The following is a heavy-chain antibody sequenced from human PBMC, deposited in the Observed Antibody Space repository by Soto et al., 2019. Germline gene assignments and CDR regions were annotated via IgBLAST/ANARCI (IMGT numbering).Heavy chain of an antibody. CDR2: IYYSGST. D-gene: IGHD3-9*01. J-gene: IGHJ5*02. Sequence: SETLSLTCTVSGGSISSYYWSWIRQPPGKGLEWIGYIYYSGSTNYNPSLKSRVTISVDTSKNQFSLKLSSVTAADTAVYYCARLYYDSLTGYYNWFDPWGQGTLVTVSS. V-gene: IGHV4-59*08. CDR1: GGSISSYY. CDR3: ARLYYDSLTGYYNWFDP.